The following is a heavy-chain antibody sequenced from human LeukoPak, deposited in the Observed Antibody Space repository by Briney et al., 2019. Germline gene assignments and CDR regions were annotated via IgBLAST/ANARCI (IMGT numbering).Heavy chain of an antibody. CDR3: ARERDSLNYYYMDV. Sequence: GGSLRLSCAASGFTFSSYSMSWVRQAAGKGLEWVSSISSSSSYIYYADSVKGRFTISRDNAKNSLYLQMNSLGAEDTAVYYCARERDSLNYYYMDVWGKGTTVTVSS. J-gene: IGHJ6*03. CDR2: ISSSSSYI. D-gene: IGHD2-15*01. CDR1: GFTFSSYS. V-gene: IGHV3-21*01.